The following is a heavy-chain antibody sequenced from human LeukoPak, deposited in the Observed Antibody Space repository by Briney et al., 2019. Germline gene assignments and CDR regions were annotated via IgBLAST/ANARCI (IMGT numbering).Heavy chain of an antibody. D-gene: IGHD6-13*01. Sequence: ASVKVSCKASGGTFSSYAISWVRQAPGQGLEWMGGIIPIFGTANYAQKFQGRVTFTADESTSTAYMELSSLRSEDTAVYYCARDSGIAAAGPSGNWFDPWGQGTLVTVSS. CDR2: IIPIFGTA. CDR3: ARDSGIAAAGPSGNWFDP. V-gene: IGHV1-69*13. CDR1: GGTFSSYA. J-gene: IGHJ5*02.